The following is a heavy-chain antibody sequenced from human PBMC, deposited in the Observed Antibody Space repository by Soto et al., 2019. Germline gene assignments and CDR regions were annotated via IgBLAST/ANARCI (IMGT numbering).Heavy chain of an antibody. D-gene: IGHD2-21*01. CDR3: ARIVRGIVITYYYMDV. Sequence: PSETLSLTCTVSGGSISSSSYYWGWIRQPPGKGLEWIGSIFYSGSTYYNPSLQSRVTISVDTSTNQFSLKLRSVTAADTAVYYCARIVRGIVITYYYMDVWGKGTTVTVSS. CDR1: GGSISSSSYY. V-gene: IGHV4-39*01. CDR2: IFYSGST. J-gene: IGHJ6*03.